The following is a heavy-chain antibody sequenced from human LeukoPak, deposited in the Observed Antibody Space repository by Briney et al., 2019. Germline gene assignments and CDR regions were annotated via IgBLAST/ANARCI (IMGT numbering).Heavy chain of an antibody. J-gene: IGHJ6*03. D-gene: IGHD1-26*01. Sequence: PSETLSLTCTVSGGSISSYYWSWIRQPAGKGLEWIGRIETSGNTNYKPSLKSRVTMSVDTSKNQFSLKLSSVTAADTAVYYCARTEGSFYFYYYMDVWGKGTTVTVSS. CDR2: IETSGNT. CDR1: GGSISSYY. V-gene: IGHV4-4*07. CDR3: ARTEGSFYFYYYMDV.